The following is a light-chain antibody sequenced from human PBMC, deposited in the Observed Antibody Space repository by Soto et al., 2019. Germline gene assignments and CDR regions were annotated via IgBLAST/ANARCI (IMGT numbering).Light chain of an antibody. CDR3: CAYAGISTILV. CDR1: SSDVGSYNL. V-gene: IGLV2-23*01. Sequence: QSVLPQPASVSGSPGQSSTISCTGTSSDVGSYNLVSWYQQHPGKAPKLMIYEGSKRPSGVSNRFSGSKSGNTASLTISGLQVEDEADYHCCAYAGISTILVFGGGTQLIVL. J-gene: IGLJ2*01. CDR2: EGS.